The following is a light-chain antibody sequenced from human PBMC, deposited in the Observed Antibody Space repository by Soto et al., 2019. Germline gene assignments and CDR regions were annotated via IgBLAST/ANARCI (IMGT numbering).Light chain of an antibody. J-gene: IGKJ1*01. CDR3: QQYGRSGT. Sequence: IVLTQSPATLSLSPGDRATLSFRASQSVSSYLAWYQQKPGQAPRLLIYDASNRATGIPDRFSGSGSGTDFTLTISRLEPEDFAVYYCQQYGRSGTFGQGTKVDIK. CDR2: DAS. V-gene: IGKV3-20*01. CDR1: QSVSSY.